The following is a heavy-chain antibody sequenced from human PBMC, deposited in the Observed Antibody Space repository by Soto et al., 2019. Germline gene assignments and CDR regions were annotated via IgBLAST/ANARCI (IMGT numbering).Heavy chain of an antibody. Sequence: GGSLRLSCAASGFTFSNAWMNWVRQAPGKGLEWVGRIKSKTDGGTTDYAAPVKGRFTISRDDSKNTLYLQMNSLKTEDTAVYYCTPRTARPYSSGWYFNWFDPWGQGTLVTVSS. CDR2: IKSKTDGGTT. J-gene: IGHJ5*02. D-gene: IGHD6-19*01. CDR3: TPRTARPYSSGWYFNWFDP. V-gene: IGHV3-15*07. CDR1: GFTFSNAW.